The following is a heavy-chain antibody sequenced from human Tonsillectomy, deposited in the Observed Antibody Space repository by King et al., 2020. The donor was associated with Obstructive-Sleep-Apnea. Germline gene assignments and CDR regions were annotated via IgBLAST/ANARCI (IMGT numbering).Heavy chain of an antibody. CDR2: ISGSGAST. CDR3: AKIYGSGSYYGYGMDV. D-gene: IGHD3-10*01. V-gene: IGHV3-23*04. J-gene: IGHJ6*02. CDR1: GFTFSIYA. Sequence: VQLVESGGGLVQPGGSLRLSCAASGFTFSIYAMSWVRQAPGKGLEWVSTISGSGASTYYADSVKGRFTISRDNSKNTLYLQMNSLRAEDTAVYYCAKIYGSGSYYGYGMDVWGQGTTVTVSS.